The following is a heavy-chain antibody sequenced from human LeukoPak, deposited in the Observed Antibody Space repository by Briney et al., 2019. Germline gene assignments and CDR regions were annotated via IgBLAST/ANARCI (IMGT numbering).Heavy chain of an antibody. V-gene: IGHV3-48*03. D-gene: IGHD1-26*01. CDR2: ISSSGSTI. Sequence: GGSLRLSCAASGFTFSSYEMNWVRQAQGKGLEWVSYISSSGSTIYYADSVKGRFTISRDNAKNSLYLQMNSLRAEDTAIYYCARDSLGATHFDYWGQGTLVTVSS. J-gene: IGHJ4*02. CDR1: GFTFSSYE. CDR3: ARDSLGATHFDY.